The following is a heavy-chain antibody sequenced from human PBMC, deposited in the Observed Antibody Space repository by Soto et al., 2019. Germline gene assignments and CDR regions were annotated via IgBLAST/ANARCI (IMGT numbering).Heavy chain of an antibody. J-gene: IGHJ1*01. CDR1: GGSFSGYY. Sequence: QVQLQQWGAGLLKPSETLSLTCAVYGGSFSGYYWSWIRQPPGKGLEWIGEINHSGSTNYNPSLKSRVIISVDTSKNQFSLKLSSVTAADTAVYYCATGQYCSGGSCYTTEYFQHWGQGTLVTVSS. D-gene: IGHD2-15*01. CDR3: ATGQYCSGGSCYTTEYFQH. CDR2: INHSGST. V-gene: IGHV4-34*01.